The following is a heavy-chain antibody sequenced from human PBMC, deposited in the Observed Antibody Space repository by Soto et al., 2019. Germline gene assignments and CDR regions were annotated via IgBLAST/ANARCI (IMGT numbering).Heavy chain of an antibody. D-gene: IGHD5-12*01. V-gene: IGHV1-69*06. CDR1: GDIFDNYA. J-gene: IGHJ5*02. CDR3: ARDYSGYDPALNRFDP. Sequence: SVKVSCKASGDIFDNYAISWVRQAPGQGLEWLGGISPVIGTTHYAQRFQGRLTITADRSTMTTYMELSGLKSEDTAIYFCARDYSGYDPALNRFDPWGQGTLVTVSS. CDR2: ISPVIGTT.